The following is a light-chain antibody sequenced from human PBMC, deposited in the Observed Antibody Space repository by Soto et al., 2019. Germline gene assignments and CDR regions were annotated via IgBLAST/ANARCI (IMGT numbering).Light chain of an antibody. Sequence: AIRMTQSPSSLSASTGDRVTITCRASQGISSYLAWYQQKPGKAPKLLSYAASTLQSGVPSRFSGSGSGTDFTLTVSCLQSEDLATYYCQQYDSYPQITFGRGNKVDIK. J-gene: IGKJ3*01. CDR1: QGISSY. CDR2: AAS. CDR3: QQYDSYPQIT. V-gene: IGKV1-8*01.